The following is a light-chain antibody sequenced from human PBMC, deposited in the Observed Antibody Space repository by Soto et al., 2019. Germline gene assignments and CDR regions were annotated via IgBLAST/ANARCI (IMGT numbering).Light chain of an antibody. J-gene: IGKJ1*01. CDR1: QSVSGN. Sequence: EIVMTQSPATLSVSPGERATLSCRASQSVSGNLAWYQQKPGQAPRLLIYGASTRATGIPARFSGSGSGTEFTLTISSLQAEDFAVSYCQQDNNWPPTFGQGTKVEIK. CDR3: QQDNNWPPT. V-gene: IGKV3D-15*01. CDR2: GAS.